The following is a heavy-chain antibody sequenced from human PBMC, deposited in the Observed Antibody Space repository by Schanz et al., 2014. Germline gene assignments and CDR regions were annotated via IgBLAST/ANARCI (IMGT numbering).Heavy chain of an antibody. CDR2: IIPILGIA. D-gene: IGHD6-6*01. CDR1: GGTFSSYT. Sequence: QLQLVQSGAEVKKPGSSVKVSCKLSGGTFSSYTISWMRQAPGQGLEWMGRIIPILGIANYAQKFQGRVTITRDTSASTAYMDLRSLRSDDTAVYYCARDQSPYTNSSDVRYFDYWGQGSLVTVSS. J-gene: IGHJ4*02. V-gene: IGHV1-69*08. CDR3: ARDQSPYTNSSDVRYFDY.